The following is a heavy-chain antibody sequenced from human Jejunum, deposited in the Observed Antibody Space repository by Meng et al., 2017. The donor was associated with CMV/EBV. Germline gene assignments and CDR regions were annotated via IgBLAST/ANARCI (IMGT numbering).Heavy chain of an antibody. CDR3: ARGRGYSYGIDY. CDR1: CVSISRGAHY. J-gene: IGHJ4*02. CDR2: MYYSGTT. D-gene: IGHD5-18*01. Sequence: VSCVSISRGAHYWSWLRQSPGKGLESIAYMYYSGTTYYNPALKSRITISTDTSKNQFSLKLSSMTAADTAVYYCARGRGYSYGIDYWGQGTLVTVSS. V-gene: IGHV4-30-4*01.